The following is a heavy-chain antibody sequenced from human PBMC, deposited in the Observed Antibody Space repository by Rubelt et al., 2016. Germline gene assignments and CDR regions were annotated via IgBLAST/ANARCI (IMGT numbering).Heavy chain of an antibody. CDR1: GGSISSSSYY. CDR2: IYYSGST. V-gene: IGHV4-39*07. CDR3: ARDGCTNGVCLLDY. Sequence: QLQLQESGPGLVKPSETLSLTCTVSGGSISSSSYYWGWIRQPPGMGLEWFGYIYYSGSTYYNPSLKVRVNISVDTSKNQFSLKLSSVTAADTAVYYCARDGCTNGVCLLDYWGQGTLVTVSS. J-gene: IGHJ4*02. D-gene: IGHD2-8*01.